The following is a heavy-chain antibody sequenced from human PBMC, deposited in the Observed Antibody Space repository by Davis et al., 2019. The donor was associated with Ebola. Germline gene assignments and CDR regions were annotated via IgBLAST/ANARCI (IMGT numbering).Heavy chain of an antibody. J-gene: IGHJ6*02. D-gene: IGHD6-13*01. CDR2: IKQDGSEK. Sequence: GESLKISCAASGFTFSSYWMSWVRQAPGKGLEWVANIKQDGSEKYYVDSVKGRFTISRDNAKNSLYLQMNSLRAEDTAVYYCARGLAAAVPYYYYGMDVWGQGTTVTVSS. CDR3: ARGLAAAVPYYYYGMDV. V-gene: IGHV3-7*03. CDR1: GFTFSSYW.